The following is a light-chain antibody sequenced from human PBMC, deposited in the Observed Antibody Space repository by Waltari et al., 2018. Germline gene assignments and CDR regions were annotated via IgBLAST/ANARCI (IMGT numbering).Light chain of an antibody. Sequence: QSALTQPASVSGSPGQSLTISCTGPNSDVGSYNLVSWYLQHPGKPPNPTLYEVTNRPSRVPNRFSGSKSGNTASLTISGLQAEDEADYYCSSYAGGSTVIFGGGTKVTVL. CDR1: NSDVGSYNL. J-gene: IGLJ2*01. V-gene: IGLV2-23*02. CDR3: SSYAGGSTVI. CDR2: EVT.